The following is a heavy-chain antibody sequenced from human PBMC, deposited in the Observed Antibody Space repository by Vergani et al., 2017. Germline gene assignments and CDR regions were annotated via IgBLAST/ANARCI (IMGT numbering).Heavy chain of an antibody. CDR2: IGGSGGST. J-gene: IGHJ6*02. CDR3: AKANPRNSGYDYLYYYHAMDV. V-gene: IGHV3-23*01. D-gene: IGHD5-12*01. CDR1: GFTFNHYA. Sequence: EVQLLESGGDLVQPGGSLRLSCAASGFTFNHYAMNRVRQAPGKGLEWVSGIGGSGGSTYYAGSVKGRFTISRDSSKNTLYLQMNSLSAGDTAVYYCAKANPRNSGYDYLYYYHAMDVWGQGTTVTVSS.